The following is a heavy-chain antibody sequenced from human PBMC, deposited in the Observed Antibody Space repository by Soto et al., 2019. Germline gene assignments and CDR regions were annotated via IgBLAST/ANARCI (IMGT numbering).Heavy chain of an antibody. J-gene: IGHJ6*03. Sequence: EGQLLESGGGLVQPGGSLRLSCAASGFTFSAYPMIWVRQAPGKGLEWVSTISNGAGRTFYADSVKGRFTISRDNSKNTLYLQMNSLRAEDTAVYYCAKVAARFVDYYYYMDVWGKGTTVTVSS. V-gene: IGHV3-23*01. CDR2: ISNGAGRT. CDR3: AKVAARFVDYYYYMDV. CDR1: GFTFSAYP. D-gene: IGHD3-16*01.